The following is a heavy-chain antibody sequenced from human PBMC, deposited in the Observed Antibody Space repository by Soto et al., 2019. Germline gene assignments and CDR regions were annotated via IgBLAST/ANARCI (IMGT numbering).Heavy chain of an antibody. CDR3: AREVASYGSTYFDY. V-gene: IGHV4-59*01. CDR1: GGSIRGYY. CDR2: TYYRGTT. D-gene: IGHD3-16*01. J-gene: IGHJ4*02. Sequence: PSETLSLTCSVSGGSIRGYYWTWIRQPPGKGLEWIGYTYYRGTTKYNPSLNSRVIISADTSQNQISLKLTSVTAADTAVYYCAREVASYGSTYFDYWGQGTLVTVSS.